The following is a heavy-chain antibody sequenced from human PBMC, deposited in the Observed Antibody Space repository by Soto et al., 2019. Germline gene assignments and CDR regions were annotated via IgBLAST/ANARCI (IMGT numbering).Heavy chain of an antibody. D-gene: IGHD3-10*01. CDR3: ARDREIASMAHRGYGMDV. CDR2: IWYDGRNK. CDR1: GFTFSSYY. Sequence: QVQLVESGGGVVQPGRSLRLSCAASGFTFSSYYMHWVRQAPGQGLEWVAVIWYDGRNKDYAESVKGRFTISRDNSKNTXXLQMNRLRAEDTAVYYCARDREIASMAHRGYGMDVWGQGTTVTVSS. J-gene: IGHJ6*02. V-gene: IGHV3-33*01.